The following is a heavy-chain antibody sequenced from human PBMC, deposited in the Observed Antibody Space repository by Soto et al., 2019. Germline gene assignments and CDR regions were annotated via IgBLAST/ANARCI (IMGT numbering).Heavy chain of an antibody. CDR1: GFTFGNFW. J-gene: IGHJ5*02. CDR2: IGRDGTEI. Sequence: PGGSLRLSCSDSGFTFGNFWIHWGRRAPGKGLEWVSHIGRDGTEIVYADSVKGRFIISRDNARNTVYLQMNSLEAEDTAVYYCAKLPWEVAPSWGQGPLVTVSS. V-gene: IGHV3-74*03. D-gene: IGHD1-26*01. CDR3: AKLPWEVAPS.